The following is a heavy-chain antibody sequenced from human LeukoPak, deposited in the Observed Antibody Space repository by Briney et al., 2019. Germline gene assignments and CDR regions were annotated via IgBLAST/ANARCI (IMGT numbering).Heavy chain of an antibody. CDR1: GFTFSSYA. J-gene: IGHJ6*02. CDR2: IYYSGST. D-gene: IGHD6-13*01. CDR3: ASAPPGIAAAGYYYYYGMDV. V-gene: IGHV4-39*01. Sequence: PGGSLRLSCAASGFTFSSYAMSWIRQPPGKGLEWIGSIYYSGSTYYNPSLKSRVTISVDTSKNQFSLKLSSVTAADTAVYYCASAPPGIAAAGYYYYYGMDVWGQGTTVTVSS.